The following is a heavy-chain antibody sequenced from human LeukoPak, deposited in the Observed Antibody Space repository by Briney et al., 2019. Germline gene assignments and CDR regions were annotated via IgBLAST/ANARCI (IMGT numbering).Heavy chain of an antibody. CDR2: ISWDGGST. J-gene: IGHJ4*02. Sequence: GGSLRLSCAASGFTFDDYAMHWVRQAPGKGLGWVSLISWDGGSTYYADSVKGRLTISRDNSKNSLSLQMNSLRAEDTALYYCAKASGYDYFDYWGQGTLVTVSS. CDR1: GFTFDDYA. D-gene: IGHD5-12*01. CDR3: AKASGYDYFDY. V-gene: IGHV3-43D*03.